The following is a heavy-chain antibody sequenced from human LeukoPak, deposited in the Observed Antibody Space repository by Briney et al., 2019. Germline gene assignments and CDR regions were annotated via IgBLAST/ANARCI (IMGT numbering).Heavy chain of an antibody. Sequence: PGRSLRLSCAPSGFTVSINYMSCVSQAPGKGLGWVLVIYSGGSTYYADSVKGRFTISRHNSKNTLYLQMNSLRAEDTAVYYCARSVWLGPSHAFDIWGQGTMVTVSS. CDR3: ARSVWLGPSHAFDI. D-gene: IGHD3-10*01. V-gene: IGHV3-53*04. CDR2: IYSGGST. CDR1: GFTVSINY. J-gene: IGHJ3*02.